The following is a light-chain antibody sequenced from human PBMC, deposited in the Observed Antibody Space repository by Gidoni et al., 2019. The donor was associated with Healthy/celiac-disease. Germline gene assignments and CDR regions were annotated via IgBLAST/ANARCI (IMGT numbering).Light chain of an antibody. CDR1: QSVSSSY. CDR3: QQYGSSPRVT. CDR2: GAY. J-gene: IGKJ3*01. Sequence: EIVLTQSPGTLSSSPGERATLSCRASQSVSSSYLAWYQQKPGQAPRLLLNGAYSRATDIPDRFSVSGSGTDFTLTISRLGPEDVAVYFCQQYGSSPRVTFGPGTKVDIK. V-gene: IGKV3-20*01.